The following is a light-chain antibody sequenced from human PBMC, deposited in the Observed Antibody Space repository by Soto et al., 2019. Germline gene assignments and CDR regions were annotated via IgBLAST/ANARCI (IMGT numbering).Light chain of an antibody. CDR2: DAS. CDR3: QQRSNWLT. V-gene: IGKV3-11*01. Sequence: EIVLTQSPATLSLSPGERATLSCRASQSVSSYLAWYHQKPGQAPRLLIYDASNRATGIPARFSGSGSGTDFTLTISSLEPEDCAVYYCQQRSNWLTFGPGTKVDIK. J-gene: IGKJ3*01. CDR1: QSVSSY.